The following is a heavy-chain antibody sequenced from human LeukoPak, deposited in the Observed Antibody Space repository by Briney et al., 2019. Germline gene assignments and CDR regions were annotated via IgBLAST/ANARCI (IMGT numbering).Heavy chain of an antibody. Sequence: GRSLRLSCAASGFTFSSYGMHWVRQAAGKGLEWVAVIWYDGSNKYYADSVKGRFTISRDNSKNTLYLQMNSLRAEDTAVYYCAKGEYGSGSYYSDYWGQGTLVTVSS. J-gene: IGHJ4*02. CDR2: IWYDGSNK. D-gene: IGHD3-10*01. V-gene: IGHV3-33*06. CDR3: AKGEYGSGSYYSDY. CDR1: GFTFSSYG.